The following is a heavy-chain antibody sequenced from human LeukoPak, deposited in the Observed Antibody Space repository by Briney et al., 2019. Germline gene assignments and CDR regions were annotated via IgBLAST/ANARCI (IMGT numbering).Heavy chain of an antibody. Sequence: SGGSLRLSCAASGFSFSSYGMHWVRQAPGKGLEWVAIISYDGSNKYYADSVKGRLTISRDNSKNTLYLQMNSLRAEDTAVYYCAKEIRGYNYGYYYDMDVWGQGTTVTVSS. V-gene: IGHV3-30*18. CDR1: GFSFSSYG. CDR2: ISYDGSNK. J-gene: IGHJ6*02. CDR3: AKEIRGYNYGYYYDMDV. D-gene: IGHD5-18*01.